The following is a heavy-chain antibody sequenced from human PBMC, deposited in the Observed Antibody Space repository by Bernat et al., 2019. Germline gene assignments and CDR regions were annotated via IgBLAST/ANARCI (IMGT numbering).Heavy chain of an antibody. Sequence: QVQLVQSGAEVKKPGASVKVSCKVSGYTLTELSMHWVRQAPGKGLEWMGGIIPIFGTANYAQKFQGRVTITADESTSTAYMELSSLRSEDTAVYYCARAKPGVGWFDPWGQGTLVTVSS. CDR1: GYTLTELS. V-gene: IGHV1-69*13. D-gene: IGHD3-10*01. CDR3: ARAKPGVGWFDP. CDR2: IIPIFGTA. J-gene: IGHJ5*02.